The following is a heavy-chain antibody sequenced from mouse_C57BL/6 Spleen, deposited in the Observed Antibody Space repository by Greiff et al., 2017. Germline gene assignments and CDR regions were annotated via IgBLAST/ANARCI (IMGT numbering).Heavy chain of an antibody. CDR3: ARSGYWYFDV. CDR1: GFNFKDYY. J-gene: IGHJ1*03. Sequence: VQLQQSGAELVKPGASVKLSCTASGFNFKDYYMHWVKQRTEQGLEWIGRIDPEDGETKYAQKFKGKATITADPSSNTAYLQLSSLTSEDASVYDIARSGYWYFDVWGTGTTVTVSS. V-gene: IGHV14-2*01. CDR2: IDPEDGET.